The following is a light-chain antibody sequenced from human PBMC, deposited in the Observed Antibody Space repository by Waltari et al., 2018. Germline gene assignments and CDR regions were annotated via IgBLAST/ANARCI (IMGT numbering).Light chain of an antibody. J-gene: IGLJ2*01. CDR1: RNDVGGYNY. CDR2: EVT. CDR3: SSFAGSDNLDI. V-gene: IGLV2-8*01. Sequence: QSALTQPPSASGSLGQSVTISCSGTRNDVGGYNYVSWYQPHSGKAPSLIIYEVTERPSGAPGRFAGSKARNTASLTVSGLQAEDEADYYCSSFAGSDNLDIFGGGTKLTVL.